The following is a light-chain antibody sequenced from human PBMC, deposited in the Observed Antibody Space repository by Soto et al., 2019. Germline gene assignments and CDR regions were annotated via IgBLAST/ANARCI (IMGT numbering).Light chain of an antibody. J-gene: IGKJ2*01. V-gene: IGKV3-15*01. CDR3: QQYHNWPPQYT. CDR2: GAT. Sequence: EIVMTQSPASLSVSPGDGATLSCRASQSGASNVAWYQQKPGQGPRLLIHGATTRAVGVPARFSGSGSGTDFTLTINGLQSEDFAVYYCQQYHNWPPQYTFGQGTKLQI. CDR1: QSGASN.